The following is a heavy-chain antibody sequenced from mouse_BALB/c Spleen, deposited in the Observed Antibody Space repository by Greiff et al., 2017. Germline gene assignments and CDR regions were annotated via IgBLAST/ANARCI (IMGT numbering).Heavy chain of an antibody. V-gene: IGHV3-6*02. CDR2: ISYDGSN. D-gene: IGHD1-1*01. Sequence: EVQLQQSGPGLVKPSQSLSLTCSVTGYSITSGYYWNWIRQFPGNKLEWMGYISYDGSNNYNPSLKNRISITRDTSKNQFFLKLNSVTTEDTATYYCASLGDDGYWYFDVWGAGTTVTVSS. CDR3: ASLGDDGYWYFDV. CDR1: GYSITSGYY. J-gene: IGHJ1*01.